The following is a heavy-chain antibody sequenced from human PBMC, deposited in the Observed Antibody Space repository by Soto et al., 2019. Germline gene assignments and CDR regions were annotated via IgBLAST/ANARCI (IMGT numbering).Heavy chain of an antibody. Sequence: QVQLVESGGGVVQPGRSLRLSCAASGFTFSSYAMHWVRQAPGKGLEWVAVISYDGSNKYYADSVKGRFTISRDNSKNTLYLQMNSLRAEDTAVYYCARDTGGDYWGQGTLVTVSS. J-gene: IGHJ4*02. V-gene: IGHV3-30-3*01. CDR1: GFTFSSYA. CDR2: ISYDGSNK. CDR3: ARDTGGDY. D-gene: IGHD7-27*01.